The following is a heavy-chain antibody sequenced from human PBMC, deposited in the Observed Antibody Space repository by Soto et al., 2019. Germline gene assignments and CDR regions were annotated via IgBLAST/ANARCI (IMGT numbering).Heavy chain of an antibody. J-gene: IGHJ5*02. Sequence: SETLSLTCTVSGASISSGGYSWSWIRQPPGKGLEWIGYIYHDGTAYYTQSLERRVTISIDRSKNQVSLIVNSVTAADTAIYFCARETTARFDPWGHGTLVTVSS. CDR3: ARETTARFDP. CDR1: GASISSGGYS. D-gene: IGHD1-1*01. V-gene: IGHV4-30-2*01. CDR2: IYHDGTA.